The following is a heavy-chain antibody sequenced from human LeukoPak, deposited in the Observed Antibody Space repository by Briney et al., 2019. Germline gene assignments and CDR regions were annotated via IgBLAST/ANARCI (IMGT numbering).Heavy chain of an antibody. D-gene: IGHD6-13*01. J-gene: IGHJ4*02. CDR3: ARPYSSSWSFNY. CDR2: IYHSGST. V-gene: IGHV4-38-2*02. CDR1: GYSISSGYY. Sequence: GSLRLSCTLYGYSISSGYYWGWIRQPPGKGLGWIGSIYHSGSTYYNPSLKSRVTISVDTSKNQFSLKLSSVTAADTAVYYCARPYSSSWSFNYWGQGTLVTVS.